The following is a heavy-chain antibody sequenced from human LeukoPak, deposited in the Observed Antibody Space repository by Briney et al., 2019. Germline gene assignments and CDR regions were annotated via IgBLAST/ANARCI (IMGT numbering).Heavy chain of an antibody. D-gene: IGHD7-27*01. V-gene: IGHV1-3*01. J-gene: IGHJ4*02. CDR1: GYTFTSYA. CDR2: INAGNGNT. CDR3: ARGWGARGVDY. Sequence: ASVKVSCKASGYTFTSYAVHWVRQAPGQRLEWMGWINAGNGNTNYAQKLQGRATMTTDTSTSTAYMELRSLRSDDTAVYYCARGWGARGVDYWGQGTLVTVSS.